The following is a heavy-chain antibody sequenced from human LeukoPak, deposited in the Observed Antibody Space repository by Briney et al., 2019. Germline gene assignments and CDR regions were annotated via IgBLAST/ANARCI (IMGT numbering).Heavy chain of an antibody. Sequence: SETLSLTCTGSGGSISSYYWSWIRQPAGKGLEWIGRIYTSGSTNYNPSLKSRVTMSVDTSKNQFSLKLSSVTAADTAMYYCAREWGDTVTFDYWGQGTLVTVSS. CDR2: IYTSGST. D-gene: IGHD4-17*01. CDR1: GGSISSYY. V-gene: IGHV4-4*07. CDR3: AREWGDTVTFDY. J-gene: IGHJ4*02.